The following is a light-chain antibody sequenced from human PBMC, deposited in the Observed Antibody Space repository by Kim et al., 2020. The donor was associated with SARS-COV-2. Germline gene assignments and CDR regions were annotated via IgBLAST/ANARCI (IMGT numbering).Light chain of an antibody. V-gene: IGLV2-11*03. Sequence: QSVTISCTGVTPDLGGYIYVSWYRQHPGKAPKLMIFDVNKRPSGVPDRFSGSMTGSTASLTISGLQADDEADYYCCSYAGSYTSVLFGGGTKLTVL. CDR1: TPDLGGYIY. CDR3: CSYAGSYTSVL. CDR2: DVN. J-gene: IGLJ3*02.